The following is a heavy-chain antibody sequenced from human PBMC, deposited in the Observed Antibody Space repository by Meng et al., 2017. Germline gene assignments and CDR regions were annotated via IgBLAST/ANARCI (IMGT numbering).Heavy chain of an antibody. V-gene: IGHV4-4*02. D-gene: IGHD3-10*01. CDR3: ARMSVLLWFGELFLN. CDR2: IYHSGST. Sequence: QGRLQESGDGWAKPSGTLSLTWPVSGGSLSSSNWWSWGRQPPGKGLGWIGEIYHSGSTNYNPSLKSRVTISVDKSKNQFSLKLSSVTAADTAVYYCARMSVLLWFGELFLNWGQGTLVTVSS. CDR1: GGSLSSSNW. J-gene: IGHJ4*02.